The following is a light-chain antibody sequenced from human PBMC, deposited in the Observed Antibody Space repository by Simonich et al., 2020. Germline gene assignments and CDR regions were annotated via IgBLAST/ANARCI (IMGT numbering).Light chain of an antibody. Sequence: DIVMTQSPDSLAVSLGERATINCKSSQSVLYSSNNKNYLAWYQQKPGQHPKLLIYWASTRESGVPDRFSGSGSGTDFTRTISSLQAEDVAVYYCQQYYSTPWTFGQGTKVEIK. CDR2: WAS. CDR1: QSVLYSSNNKNY. J-gene: IGKJ1*01. V-gene: IGKV4-1*01. CDR3: QQYYSTPWT.